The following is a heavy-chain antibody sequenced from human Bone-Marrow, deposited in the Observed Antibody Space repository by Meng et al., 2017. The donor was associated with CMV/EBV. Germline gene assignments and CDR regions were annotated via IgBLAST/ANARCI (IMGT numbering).Heavy chain of an antibody. J-gene: IGHJ6*02. D-gene: IGHD3-3*01. CDR2: IRYDGSNK. V-gene: IGHV3-30*02. Sequence: GGSLRLSCAASGFTFISYSMTWVRQAPGKGLEWVAFIRYDGSNKYYADSVKGRFTISRDNSKNTLYLQMNSLRAEDTAVYYCAKDIQLYYDFWSGYSVDYYYYYGMDVWGQGTTVTVSS. CDR3: AKDIQLYYDFWSGYSVDYYYYYGMDV. CDR1: GFTFISYS.